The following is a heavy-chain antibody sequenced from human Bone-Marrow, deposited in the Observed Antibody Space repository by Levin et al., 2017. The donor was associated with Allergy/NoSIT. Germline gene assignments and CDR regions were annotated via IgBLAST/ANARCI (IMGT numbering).Heavy chain of an antibody. J-gene: IGHJ4*02. CDR2: INWNSNRV. CDR3: AKLNGDNGGGVDF. V-gene: IGHV3-9*01. CDR1: GFTFDNFA. D-gene: IGHD4-17*01. Sequence: SLKISCAASGFTFDNFAMHWVRQTPGKGLEWVSGINWNSNRVGYADSVKGRFTISRDDAKYSLYLQMDSLREADQAFYYCAKLNGDNGGGVDFWGQGTLVTVSS.